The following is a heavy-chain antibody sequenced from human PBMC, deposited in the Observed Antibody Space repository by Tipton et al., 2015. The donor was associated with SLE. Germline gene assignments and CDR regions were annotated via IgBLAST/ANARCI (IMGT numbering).Heavy chain of an antibody. CDR2: SDDSST. V-gene: IGHV3-74*01. CDR3: ATSGKQWLVPPFDY. Sequence: SLRLSCAASGFAFSDYAMNWVRQAPGKGLEWVSHSDDSSTSYADSVKGRFIISRDNARNTVSLQMNSLRAEDTAVYYCATSGKQWLVPPFDYWGRGTLVIVSS. J-gene: IGHJ4*02. CDR1: GFAFSDYA. D-gene: IGHD6-19*01.